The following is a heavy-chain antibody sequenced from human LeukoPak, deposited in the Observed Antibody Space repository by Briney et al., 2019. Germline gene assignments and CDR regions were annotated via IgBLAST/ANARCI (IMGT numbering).Heavy chain of an antibody. V-gene: IGHV3-21*01. CDR1: GFTFSSSS. CDR3: ARGAAGYVGASSFDY. Sequence: GGSLRLSCAASGFTFSSSSMNWVRQAPGKGLEWVSSISSSTTYISYADSVKGRFTISRDNAKNSLYLQMNSLRAEDTAVYYCARGAAGYVGASSFDYWGQGTLVTVSS. CDR2: ISSSTTYI. D-gene: IGHD1-26*01. J-gene: IGHJ4*02.